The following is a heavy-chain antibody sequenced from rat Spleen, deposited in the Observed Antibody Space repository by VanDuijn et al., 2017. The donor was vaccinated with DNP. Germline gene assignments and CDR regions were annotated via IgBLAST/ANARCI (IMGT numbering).Heavy chain of an antibody. CDR1: GFSLTDYT. Sequence: QVQLKESGPGLVQPSQTLSLTCTVSGFSLTDYTVHWVRQPPGKGLEWMGRIRTNGITDYNSALTSRLSISRDTSKNQVFLKMNSLQTDDTAIYFCARETAEFTVGPMDAWGQGTSVTVSS. CDR3: ARETAEFTVGPMDA. D-gene: IGHD1-1*01. J-gene: IGHJ4*01. V-gene: IGHV2-19*01. CDR2: IRTNGIT.